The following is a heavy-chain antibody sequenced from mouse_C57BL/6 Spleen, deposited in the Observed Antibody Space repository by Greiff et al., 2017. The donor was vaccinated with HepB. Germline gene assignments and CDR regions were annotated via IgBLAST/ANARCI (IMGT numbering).Heavy chain of an antibody. J-gene: IGHJ2*01. Sequence: EVMLVESGEGLVKPGGSLKLSCAASGFTFSSYAMSWVRQTPEKRLEWVAYISSGGDYIYYADTVKGRFTISRDNARNTLYLQMSSLKSEDTAMYYFTREGGGYDFDYWGQGTTLTVSS. CDR2: ISSGGDYI. CDR3: TREGGGYDFDY. D-gene: IGHD2-2*01. V-gene: IGHV5-9-1*02. CDR1: GFTFSSYA.